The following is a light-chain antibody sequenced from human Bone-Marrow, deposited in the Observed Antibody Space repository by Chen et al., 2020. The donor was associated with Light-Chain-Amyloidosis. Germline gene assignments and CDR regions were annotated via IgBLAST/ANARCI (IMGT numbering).Light chain of an antibody. Sequence: QPGLTQPPSVSKGLRQTVTLTSPGNSNNVVNQGAAWLQQHQGLPPIFLSYRKNNRPSGISERFSASRSGKTASLTITGLRPEDEADYYCSAWDTSLNSWVFGGGTRLTVL. CDR3: SAWDTSLNSWV. J-gene: IGLJ3*02. CDR2: RKN. V-gene: IGLV10-54*04. CDR1: SNNVVNQG.